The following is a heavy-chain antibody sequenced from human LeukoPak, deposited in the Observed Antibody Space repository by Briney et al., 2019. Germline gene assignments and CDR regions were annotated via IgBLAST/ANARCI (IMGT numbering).Heavy chain of an antibody. CDR1: GYTFTNVD. CDR3: ARAPSWNYNRYYYYYVDV. V-gene: IGHV1-8*03. Sequence: ASVKVSRKTSGYTFTNVDINWVRQASGHGLEWMGWMNPNSGNTGYAQKFQGRVTITRNTSISTAYMELSSLRSEDTAVYYCARAPSWNYNRYYYYYVDVWGRGTTVTVSS. CDR2: MNPNSGNT. J-gene: IGHJ6*03. D-gene: IGHD1-7*01.